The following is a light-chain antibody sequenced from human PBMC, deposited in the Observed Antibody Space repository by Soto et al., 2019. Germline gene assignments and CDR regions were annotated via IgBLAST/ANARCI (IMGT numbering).Light chain of an antibody. V-gene: IGLV2-14*01. CDR3: TSSTSSSTLVV. CDR1: SSDVGGYNY. J-gene: IGLJ2*01. CDR2: EVS. Sequence: QSALTQPASVSGSPGQSITISCTGTSSDVGGYNYGSWYQQHPGKAPKHMIYEVSNRPSGVSNRFSGSKSGNTASLTISGLHAEDEADYYCTSSTSSSTLVVFGVGTKITVL.